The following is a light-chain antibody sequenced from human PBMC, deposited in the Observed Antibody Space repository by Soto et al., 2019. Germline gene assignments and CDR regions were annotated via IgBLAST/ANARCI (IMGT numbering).Light chain of an antibody. CDR1: QRISSY. Sequence: EIVLTQSPATLSLSPGEGATVSCRASQRISSYLAWYQQKPGQSPRLLIYDSLKRATDIPARFSGSGSGTDFTLTISSLEPEDPAVYYCQHRRSFGQGTKLEIK. CDR3: QHRRS. J-gene: IGKJ2*01. V-gene: IGKV3-11*01. CDR2: DSL.